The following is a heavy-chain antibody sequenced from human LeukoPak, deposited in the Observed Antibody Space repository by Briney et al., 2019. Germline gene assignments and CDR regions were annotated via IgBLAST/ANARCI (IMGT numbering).Heavy chain of an antibody. CDR2: INHSGST. Sequence: SETLSLTCAVYGGSFSGYYWSWIRQPPGKGLEWIGEINHSGSTNYNPSLKSRVTISVDTSKNQFSLKLSSVTAADTAVYYCARGPAYYCYGMDVWGQGTTVTVSS. CDR3: ARGPAYYCYGMDV. CDR1: GGSFSGYY. J-gene: IGHJ6*02. V-gene: IGHV4-34*01.